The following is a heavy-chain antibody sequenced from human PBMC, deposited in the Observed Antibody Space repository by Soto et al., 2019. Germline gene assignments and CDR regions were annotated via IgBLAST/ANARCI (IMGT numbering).Heavy chain of an antibody. D-gene: IGHD5-18*01. CDR3: ARVQLLPNPAFDF. CDR1: GYTFTTYG. Sequence: ASVKVSCKASGYTFTTYGINWVRQAPGQRLEWLGWISPRNGNTNYAQNVQGRVTLTTDASTDTAYLELKNLRSGGTAVYYCARVQLLPNPAFDFWGQGTLVTVSS. CDR2: ISPRNGNT. J-gene: IGHJ4*02. V-gene: IGHV1-18*04.